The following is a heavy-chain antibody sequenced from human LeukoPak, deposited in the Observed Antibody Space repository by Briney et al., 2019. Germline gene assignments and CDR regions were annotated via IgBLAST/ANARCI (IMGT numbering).Heavy chain of an antibody. CDR3: AREWPEGYRFDT. Sequence: RASVKVSCRASGYTFTDYYMHWFRQAPGQGLEWMGIIYPSSGRTSYTQKFQGRVTMTRDMSTSTVYMELSSLRPEDTAQYYCAREWPEGYRFDTWGQGTMVTVSS. D-gene: IGHD5-18*01. CDR1: GYTFTDYY. J-gene: IGHJ3*02. V-gene: IGHV1-46*01. CDR2: IYPSSGRT.